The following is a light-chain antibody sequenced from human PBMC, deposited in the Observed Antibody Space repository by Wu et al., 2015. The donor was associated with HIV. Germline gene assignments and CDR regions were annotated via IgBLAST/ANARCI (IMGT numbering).Light chain of an antibody. Sequence: EIVMTQSPATLSVSPGERATLSCRASQSVSSNLAWYQQKPGQAPRLLIYGASIRATGIPARFSGSGSGTEFTLTISSMQSEDFAVYYCQQYGSSPFGPGTKVDIK. V-gene: IGKV3-15*01. J-gene: IGKJ3*01. CDR1: QSVSSN. CDR2: GAS. CDR3: QQYGSSP.